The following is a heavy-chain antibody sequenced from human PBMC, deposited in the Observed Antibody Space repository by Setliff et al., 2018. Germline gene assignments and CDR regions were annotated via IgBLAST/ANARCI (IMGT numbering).Heavy chain of an antibody. CDR2: IQKSGGT. J-gene: IGHJ6*02. CDR3: ARLSWNGLRYYGLDV. CDR1: GGSISSYY. D-gene: IGHD3-3*01. V-gene: IGHV4-59*01. Sequence: SETLSLTCSVSGGSISSYYWSWIRQPPGKGLESIGYIQKSGGTNYNPALKSRVTISVDTSTNQFSLKLRSVTAADTAVYYCARLSWNGLRYYGLDVWGQGTTVTVSS.